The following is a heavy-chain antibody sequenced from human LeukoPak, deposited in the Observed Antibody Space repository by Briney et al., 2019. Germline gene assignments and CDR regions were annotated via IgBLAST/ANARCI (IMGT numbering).Heavy chain of an antibody. Sequence: GRSLRLSCAASGFSFSDDYMDWVRQAPGKGLEWVGRTRNKANSYTTEYAASVKGRFTISRDDSKNSLYLQMNSLKTEDTAGYYCTRGTSANYMGSWGQGTLVTVSS. D-gene: IGHD4/OR15-4a*01. CDR2: TRNKANSYTT. J-gene: IGHJ5*02. CDR3: TRGTSANYMGS. V-gene: IGHV3-72*01. CDR1: GFSFSDDY.